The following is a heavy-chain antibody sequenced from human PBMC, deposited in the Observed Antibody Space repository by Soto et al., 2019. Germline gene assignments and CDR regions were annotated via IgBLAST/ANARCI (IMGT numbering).Heavy chain of an antibody. J-gene: IGHJ4*02. CDR3: AAGTDTAMEQGADY. CDR1: GFTFSDHS. D-gene: IGHD5-18*01. V-gene: IGHV3-21*01. Sequence: EVQLVESGGGLVKSGGSLRLSCAASGFTFSDHSMNWVRQAPGKGFEWVSSISTTGRYIYYSDSMAGRFTISRDNAKNSLYLQINSLRGDDTAIYYCAAGTDTAMEQGADYWGQGTLVTVSS. CDR2: ISTTGRYI.